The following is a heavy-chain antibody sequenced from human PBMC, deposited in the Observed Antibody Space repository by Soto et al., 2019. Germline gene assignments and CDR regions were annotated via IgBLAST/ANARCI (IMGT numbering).Heavy chain of an antibody. J-gene: IGHJ3*02. CDR3: ARVGAGGDCSSTSCIDTFDI. D-gene: IGHD2-2*01. V-gene: IGHV3-21*01. CDR1: GFTFSSYS. CDR2: ISSSSSYI. Sequence: PGGSLRLSCAASGFTFSSYSMNWVRQAPGKGLEWVSSISSSSSYIYYADSVKGRFTISRDNAKNSLYLQMNSLRAEDTAVYYYARVGAGGDCSSTSCIDTFDIWGQGTMVTVSS.